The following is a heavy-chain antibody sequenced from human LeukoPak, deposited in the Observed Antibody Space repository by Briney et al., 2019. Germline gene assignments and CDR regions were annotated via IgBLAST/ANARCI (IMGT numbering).Heavy chain of an antibody. D-gene: IGHD3-22*01. CDR2: INSDGSST. V-gene: IGHV3-74*01. CDR1: GFTFSSYW. J-gene: IGHJ4*02. Sequence: GGSLTLSCAASGFTFSSYWMHWVRKAPGQGLVWVSRINSDGSSTSYADSVKGRFTISRDNAKNTLYLQMNSLRADDTAVYYCARGDTMTTDYWGQGTLVTVSS. CDR3: ARGDTMTTDY.